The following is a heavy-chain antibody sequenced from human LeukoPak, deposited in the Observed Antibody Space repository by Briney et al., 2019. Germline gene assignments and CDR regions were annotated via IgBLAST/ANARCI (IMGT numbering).Heavy chain of an antibody. J-gene: IGHJ5*02. V-gene: IGHV3-23*01. D-gene: IGHD3-10*01. CDR3: AKPMVRGVISNWFHP. CDR1: VLTFSIYA. Sequence: GGSLRLSYAVSVLTFSIYAMSWVPQAPGKGVECVSAISCSGGSTYYADSAKGRFTISRDNSKNTLYLQMNSLRAEDTAVYYCAKPMVRGVISNWFHPWGQGTLVIVSA. CDR2: ISCSGGST.